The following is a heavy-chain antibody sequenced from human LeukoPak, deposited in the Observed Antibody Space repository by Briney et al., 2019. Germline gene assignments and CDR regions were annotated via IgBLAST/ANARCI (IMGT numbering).Heavy chain of an antibody. Sequence: SETLSLTCTVSGGSISSSSYYWGWIRQPPGKGLEWIGSIYYSGSTYYNPSLKSRVTISVDTSKNQFSLKLSSVTAADTAVYYCARDQGYGYFDYWGQGTLVTVSS. CDR1: GGSISSSSYY. J-gene: IGHJ4*02. D-gene: IGHD1-1*01. V-gene: IGHV4-39*02. CDR2: IYYSGST. CDR3: ARDQGYGYFDY.